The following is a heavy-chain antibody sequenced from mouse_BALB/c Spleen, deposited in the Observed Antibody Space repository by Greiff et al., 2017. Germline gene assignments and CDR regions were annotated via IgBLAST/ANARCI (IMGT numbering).Heavy chain of an antibody. J-gene: IGHJ4*01. V-gene: IGHV1S56*01. CDR1: GYTFTSYY. Sequence: QVQLQQSGPELVKPGASVRISCKASGYTFTSYYIHWVKQSPGQGLEWIGWIYPGNVNTKYNEKFKGKATLTADKSSSTAYMQLSSLTSEDSAVYFCARGITYAMDYWGQGTSATVSS. D-gene: IGHD2-4*01. CDR3: ARGITYAMDY. CDR2: IYPGNVNT.